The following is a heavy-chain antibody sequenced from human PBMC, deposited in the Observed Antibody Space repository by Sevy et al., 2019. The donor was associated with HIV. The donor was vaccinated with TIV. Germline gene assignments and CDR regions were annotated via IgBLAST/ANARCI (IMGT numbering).Heavy chain of an antibody. D-gene: IGHD6-13*01. V-gene: IGHV3-21*01. CDR1: GFTFSSYS. CDR3: ARRIAAAGAYFDY. J-gene: IGHJ4*02. Sequence: GGSLRLSCAASGFTFSSYSMNWVRQAPGKGLEWVSSISSSRSYIYYADSVKGRFTISRDNAKNSLYLQMNSLRAEDTAVHYCARRIAAAGAYFDYWGQGTLVTVSS. CDR2: ISSSRSYI.